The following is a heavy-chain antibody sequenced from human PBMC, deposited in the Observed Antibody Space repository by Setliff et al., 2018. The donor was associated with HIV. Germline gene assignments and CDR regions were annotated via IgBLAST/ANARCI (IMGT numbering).Heavy chain of an antibody. V-gene: IGHV4-39*01. CDR3: ATYADRESNRFDP. J-gene: IGHJ5*02. Sequence: SETLSLTCTVSGGSISSGSYYWSWIRQPPGKGLEWIGSIYYSWSTYYNPSLTIRVTISVYTSKNQFSLKLSSVTAADTAVYYCATYADRESNRFDPWGQGILVTVSS. D-gene: IGHD3-10*01. CDR2: IYYSWST. CDR1: GGSISSGSYY.